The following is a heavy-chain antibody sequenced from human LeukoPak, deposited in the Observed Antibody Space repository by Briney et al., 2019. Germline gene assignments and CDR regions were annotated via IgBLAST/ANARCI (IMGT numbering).Heavy chain of an antibody. Sequence: GESLKISCKGSGSTFTNYHIGWVRQMPGKGLGWRGINSPGDSDARYIPSFQGQVTIPADKSISTAFLRWSSLKASDSAIYYCARRYCSSTSCNPYFFDFWGQGTLVTVSS. CDR2: NSPGDSDA. V-gene: IGHV5-51*01. CDR3: ARRYCSSTSCNPYFFDF. CDR1: GSTFTNYH. D-gene: IGHD2-2*01. J-gene: IGHJ4*02.